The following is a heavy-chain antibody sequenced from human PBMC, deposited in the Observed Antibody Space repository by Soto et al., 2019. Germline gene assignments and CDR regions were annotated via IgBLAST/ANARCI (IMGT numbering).Heavy chain of an antibody. D-gene: IGHD3-22*01. V-gene: IGHV4-30-4*01. J-gene: IGHJ4*02. CDR2: IYHSGGP. CDR1: GGSISSGDY. CDR3: ARTKYYYDTTAYIFDY. Sequence: PSETLSLTCTVSGGSISSGDYWSWIRQLPGKGLEWIGYIYHSGGPYYNPSLNSRATMSVDTSQNQFSLKLSSVSAADTAVYYCARTKYYYDTTAYIFDYWGQGALVTVSS.